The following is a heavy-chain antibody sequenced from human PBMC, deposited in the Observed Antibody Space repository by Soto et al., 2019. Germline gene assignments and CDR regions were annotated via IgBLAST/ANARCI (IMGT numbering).Heavy chain of an antibody. CDR3: ARLVVVXXAQRLDY. CDR2: IYYSGST. D-gene: IGHD2-2*01. CDR1: GGSISRGGYY. Sequence: TSETLSLTCTVPGGSISRGGYYWSWIRQRPGKGLEWIGYIYYSGSTYYNPSLKSRVTISVDTSKNQFSLKLSSVTAADTAVYYCARLVVVXXAQRLDYWGQGTLVTVSS. V-gene: IGHV4-31*03. J-gene: IGHJ4*02.